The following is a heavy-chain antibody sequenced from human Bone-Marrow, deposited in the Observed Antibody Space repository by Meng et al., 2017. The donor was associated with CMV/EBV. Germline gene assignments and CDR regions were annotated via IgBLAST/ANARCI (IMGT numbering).Heavy chain of an antibody. CDR2: IYTSGST. D-gene: IGHD6-13*01. CDR3: ARDDVSLYTSSSWYFDY. CDR1: GGSISSYY. J-gene: IGHJ4*02. V-gene: IGHV4-4*07. Sequence: QGQRQGSGPCMSKPSEPLSRTCTSSGGSISSYYWSWIRQPAGKGLEWIGRIYTSGSTNYNPSLKSRVTMSVGTSKNQFSLKLSSVTAADTAVYYCARDDVSLYTSSSWYFDYWGQGTLVTVSS.